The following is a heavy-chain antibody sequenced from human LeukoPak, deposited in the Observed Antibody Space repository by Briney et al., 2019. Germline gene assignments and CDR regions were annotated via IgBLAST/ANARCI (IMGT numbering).Heavy chain of an antibody. CDR3: ARAPIVVVTASAFDI. CDR2: IYYSGST. Sequence: SETLSLTCTVSGGSISSSSYYWGWIRQPPGKGLERIGYIYYSGSTFYNPSLKSRVTISVDTSKNQLSLKLNSVTAADTAIYYCARAPIVVVTASAFDIWGQGTMVTVSS. CDR1: GGSISSSSYY. J-gene: IGHJ3*02. D-gene: IGHD2-21*02. V-gene: IGHV4-30-4*08.